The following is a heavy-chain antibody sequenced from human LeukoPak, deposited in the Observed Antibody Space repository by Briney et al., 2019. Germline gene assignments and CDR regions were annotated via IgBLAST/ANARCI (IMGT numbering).Heavy chain of an antibody. CDR1: GGSFSGYY. D-gene: IGHD3-9*01. V-gene: IGHV4-34*01. CDR3: ARGGVRYFDWLAFFDY. Sequence: SETLSLTCAVYGGSFSGYYWSWIRQLPGRGLEWIGEINHSGSTNYNPSLKSRVTISVDTSKNQFSLKLSSVTAADTAVYHCARGGVRYFDWLAFFDYWGQGTLVTVSS. CDR2: INHSGST. J-gene: IGHJ4*02.